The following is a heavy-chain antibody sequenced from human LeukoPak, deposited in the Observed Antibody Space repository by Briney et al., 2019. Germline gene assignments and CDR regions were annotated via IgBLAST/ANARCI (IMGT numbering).Heavy chain of an antibody. D-gene: IGHD6-13*01. Sequence: GGSLRFSCAASGFTFSSYWMHWVRQAPGKGLVWVSRTNSDGSSTSYADSVKGRFTISRDNAKNTLYLQMNSLRAEDTAVYYCARDRKQQLTLDVWGKGTTVTVSS. J-gene: IGHJ6*04. CDR2: TNSDGSST. V-gene: IGHV3-74*01. CDR3: ARDRKQQLTLDV. CDR1: GFTFSSYW.